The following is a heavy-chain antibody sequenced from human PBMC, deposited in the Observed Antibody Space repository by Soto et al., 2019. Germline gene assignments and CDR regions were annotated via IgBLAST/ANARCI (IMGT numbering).Heavy chain of an antibody. D-gene: IGHD3-22*01. CDR3: ARSRYYDSSGYYYPHGMDV. V-gene: IGHV5-10-1*01. CDR2: IDPSDSYT. Sequence: RGESLKISCKGSGYSFTSYWISWVRQMPGKGLEWMGRIDPSDSYTNYSPSFQGHVTISADKSISTAYLQWSSLKASDTAMYYCARSRYYDSSGYYYPHGMDVWGQGTTVTVSS. J-gene: IGHJ6*02. CDR1: GYSFTSYW.